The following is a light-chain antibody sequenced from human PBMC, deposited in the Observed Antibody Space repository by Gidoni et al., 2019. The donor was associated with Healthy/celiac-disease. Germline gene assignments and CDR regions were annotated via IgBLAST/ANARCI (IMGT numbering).Light chain of an antibody. CDR1: SSNIGADYP. Sequence: QSVLTQPPSVSGAPGQTVTVPCTGGSSNIGADYPVHWYQQFPGAAPSLLISGNTNRPSGVPDRFSGSKSGTSASLVISGLQAEDEADYYCQSYDSGLGGSVFGGGTKLTVL. CDR2: GNT. V-gene: IGLV1-40*01. CDR3: QSYDSGLGGSV. J-gene: IGLJ2*01.